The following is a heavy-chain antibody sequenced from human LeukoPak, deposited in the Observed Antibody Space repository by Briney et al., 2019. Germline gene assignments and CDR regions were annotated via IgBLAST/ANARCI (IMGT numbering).Heavy chain of an antibody. D-gene: IGHD3-22*01. Sequence: GRSLRLSCAASGITLSNSVIHWVRQAPDKGLEWVALISTDGNNTPYADSVKGRFTISKGNSKNTVYLQMNSLTTEDTAIYYCAREGHTSGRAGCFDYWGQGTLVTVSS. CDR2: ISTDGNNT. V-gene: IGHV3-30*04. CDR1: GITLSNSV. J-gene: IGHJ4*02. CDR3: AREGHTSGRAGCFDY.